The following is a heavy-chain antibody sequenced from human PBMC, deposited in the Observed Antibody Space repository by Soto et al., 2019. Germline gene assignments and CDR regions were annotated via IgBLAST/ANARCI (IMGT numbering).Heavy chain of an antibody. V-gene: IGHV3-23*01. J-gene: IGHJ4*02. D-gene: IGHD6-13*01. Sequence: EVQLLESGGGLIQPGGSLRLSCAASGFTFSTYGMTWVRQAPGKGLEWVSDISGSGRPTRYANSVRGRFTISRDNSKSTVYLQMNSLRAEDTAVYYCAKDLLPDVMEAAGYWGQGTLVTVSS. CDR2: ISGSGRPT. CDR1: GFTFSTYG. CDR3: AKDLLPDVMEAAGY.